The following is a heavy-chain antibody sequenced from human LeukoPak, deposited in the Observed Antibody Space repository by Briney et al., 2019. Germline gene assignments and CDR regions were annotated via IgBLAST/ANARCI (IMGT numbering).Heavy chain of an antibody. Sequence: PGGSLRLSCTASGFTFSTYWMHWVRQAPGKGLEWVSRINSDGISTSYADSVKGRFTISRDNAKNSLYLQMNSLRAEDTAVYYCARDQRYCSSSSCPWEPFDYWGQGTLVTVSS. CDR2: INSDGIST. CDR3: ARDQRYCSSSSCPWEPFDY. CDR1: GFTFSTYW. V-gene: IGHV3-74*01. J-gene: IGHJ4*02. D-gene: IGHD2-2*01.